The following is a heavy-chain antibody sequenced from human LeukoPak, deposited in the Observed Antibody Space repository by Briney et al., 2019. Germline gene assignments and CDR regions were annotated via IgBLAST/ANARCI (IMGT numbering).Heavy chain of an antibody. Sequence: GGSLRLSCAASGFTFSNYWMHWVRHAPGKGLVWVSRINSDGSSRNYADSVKGRFTISRDNAKNTLYLQMNSLRAEDTAVYYCARAGYCTSNSCYSPNFYYMDVWGKGTTVAVSS. J-gene: IGHJ6*03. V-gene: IGHV3-74*01. D-gene: IGHD2-2*01. CDR1: GFTFSNYW. CDR3: ARAGYCTSNSCYSPNFYYMDV. CDR2: INSDGSSR.